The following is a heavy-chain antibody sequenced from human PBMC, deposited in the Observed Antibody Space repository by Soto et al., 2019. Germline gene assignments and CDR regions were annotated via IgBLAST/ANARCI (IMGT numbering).Heavy chain of an antibody. CDR3: ARDPRRSVPWEGSSGYYNWFDP. D-gene: IGHD3-22*01. CDR1: GGPFSSYA. Sequence: SVKVSCKASGGPFSSYAISWVRQAPGQGLEWMGGIIPIFGTANYAQKFQGGVTITADESTSTAYMELSSLRSEDTAVYYCARDPRRSVPWEGSSGYYNWFDPWGQGTLVTVSS. CDR2: IIPIFGTA. J-gene: IGHJ5*02. V-gene: IGHV1-69*13.